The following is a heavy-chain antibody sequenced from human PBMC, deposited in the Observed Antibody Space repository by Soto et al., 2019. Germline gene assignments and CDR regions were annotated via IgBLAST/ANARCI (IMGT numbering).Heavy chain of an antibody. D-gene: IGHD6-19*01. CDR3: ARDRSGWYGLDY. CDR2: TYYRPQWYN. CDR1: GDRVSSCNAD. V-gene: IGHV6-1*01. J-gene: IGHJ4*02. Sequence: SHTLSPTPAISGDRVSSCNADWDWIRQSPSRVLGWLGRTYYRPQWYNDYPVSVKSGITMKRDTAKNQVSWQLNSVTPEDTAVYYCARDRSGWYGLDYWGQGTLVPVSS.